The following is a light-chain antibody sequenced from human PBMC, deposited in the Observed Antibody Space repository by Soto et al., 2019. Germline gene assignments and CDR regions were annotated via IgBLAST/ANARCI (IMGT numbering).Light chain of an antibody. CDR1: QSLLHSSGYSY. Sequence: DIVMTQSPLSLPVTPGEPASISCRSSQSLLHSSGYSYLDWYLQKPGQSPQLLIYLGSNRASGDPNRFSGSGSGTNFTLKISSVEAEDVGVYYCMPALQLYTFGQGTKLEIK. CDR2: LGS. V-gene: IGKV2-28*01. CDR3: MPALQLYT. J-gene: IGKJ2*01.